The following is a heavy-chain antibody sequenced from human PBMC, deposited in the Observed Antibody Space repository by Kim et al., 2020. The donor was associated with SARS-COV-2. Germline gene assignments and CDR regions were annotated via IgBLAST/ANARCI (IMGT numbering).Heavy chain of an antibody. Sequence: YVDSVKGRFTISRDNAKNSLYLQMNSLRAEDTAVYYCARGTQTRFWYFDLWGRGTLVTVSS. V-gene: IGHV3-7*01. D-gene: IGHD2-15*01. J-gene: IGHJ2*01. CDR3: ARGTQTRFWYFDL.